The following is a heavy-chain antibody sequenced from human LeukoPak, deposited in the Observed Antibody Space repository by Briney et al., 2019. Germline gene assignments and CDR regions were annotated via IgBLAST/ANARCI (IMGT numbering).Heavy chain of an antibody. V-gene: IGHV1-18*01. CDR1: GYTFTSYG. D-gene: IGHD3-22*01. CDR2: ISAYNGNT. Sequence: ASVKVSCKASGYTFTSYGISWVRQAPGQGLEWMGWISAYNGNTNYAQKPQGRVTMTTDTSTSTAYMELRSLRSDDTAVYYCAKYYYDSSGYYSPFDYWGQGTLVTVSS. J-gene: IGHJ4*02. CDR3: AKYYYDSSGYYSPFDY.